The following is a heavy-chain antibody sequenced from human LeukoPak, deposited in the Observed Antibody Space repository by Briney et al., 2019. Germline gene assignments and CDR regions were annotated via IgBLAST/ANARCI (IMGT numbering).Heavy chain of an antibody. V-gene: IGHV3-21*01. J-gene: IGHJ6*03. CDR3: ARCLGPCLAGHYFMDV. CDR2: IERSSTYI. D-gene: IGHD3-16*01. CDR1: GFTFDDYV. Sequence: SLRLSCAASGFTFDDYVIHWVRQAPGKGLEWVSSIERSSTYIYYADSVKGRFTISRDNSKNSLYLDMNNLRAEDTAIYYCARCLGPCLAGHYFMDVWGKGTTVTVSS.